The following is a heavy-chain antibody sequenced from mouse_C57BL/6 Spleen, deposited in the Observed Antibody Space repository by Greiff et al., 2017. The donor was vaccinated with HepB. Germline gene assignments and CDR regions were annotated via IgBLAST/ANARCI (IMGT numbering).Heavy chain of an antibody. CDR1: GYTFTSYW. V-gene: IGHV1-59*01. D-gene: IGHD2-5*01. CDR2: IDPSDSYT. J-gene: IGHJ4*01. CDR3: ARGSNYGGDAMDY. Sequence: VQLQQPGAELVRPGTSVKLSCKASGYTFTSYWMHWVKQRPGQGLEWIGVIDPSDSYTNYNQKFKGKATLTVDTSSSTAYMQLSSLTSEDSAVYYCARGSNYGGDAMDYWGQGTSVTVSS.